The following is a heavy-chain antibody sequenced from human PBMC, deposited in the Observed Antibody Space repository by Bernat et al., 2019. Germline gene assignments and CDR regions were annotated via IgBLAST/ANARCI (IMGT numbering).Heavy chain of an antibody. CDR1: GFTFSGSA. CDR2: IRSKANSYAT. V-gene: IGHV3-73*01. CDR3: LIGSGFEEGFDP. J-gene: IGHJ5*02. D-gene: IGHD5-12*01. Sequence: EVQLAESGGGLVQPGGSLKLSCAASGFTFSGSAMHWVRQASGKGLEWVGRIRSKANSYATAYAASVKGRFTISRDDSKNTAFLQMNSLKTEDTAVYYCLIGSGFEEGFDPWGQGTLVTVSS.